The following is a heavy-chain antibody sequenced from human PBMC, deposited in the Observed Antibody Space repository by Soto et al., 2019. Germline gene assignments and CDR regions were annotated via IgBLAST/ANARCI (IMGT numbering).Heavy chain of an antibody. CDR1: GYTFTGYY. V-gene: IGHV1-2*04. J-gene: IGHJ4*02. D-gene: IGHD3-10*01. Sequence: QVQLVQSGAEVKKPGASVKVSCKASGYTFTGYYMHWVRQAPGQGLEWMGWINPNSGGTNYAQKFQGWVTMTRDTPSSTAYMELSRLRSDDTAVYYCASGASPYGSGSYLLDYWGQGTLVTVSS. CDR3: ASGASPYGSGSYLLDY. CDR2: INPNSGGT.